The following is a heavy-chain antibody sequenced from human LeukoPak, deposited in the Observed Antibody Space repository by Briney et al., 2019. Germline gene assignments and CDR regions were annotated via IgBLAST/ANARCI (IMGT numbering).Heavy chain of an antibody. CDR1: GYSFTSYW. CDR3: ASSLQYHFDY. Sequence: GESLKISCKGSGYSFTSYWLGWVRQLPGKGLEWMGIIYPGDSDTSYSPSFQGQVTISADKSISTAYLQWSSLKASDTAMYYCASSLQYHFDYWGQGTLVTVSS. D-gene: IGHD4-11*01. J-gene: IGHJ4*02. V-gene: IGHV5-51*01. CDR2: IYPGDSDT.